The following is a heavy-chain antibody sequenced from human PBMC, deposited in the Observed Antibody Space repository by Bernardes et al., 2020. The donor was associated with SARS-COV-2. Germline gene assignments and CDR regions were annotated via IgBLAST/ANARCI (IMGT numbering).Heavy chain of an antibody. CDR2: ISGSGGST. Sequence: GGSLRLSCAASGFTFSSTAMSWVRQAPGKGLEWVSAISGSGGSTYYADSVKGRFTISRDNPKNTLYLQMNSLRAEDTAIYYCASGPSGTGWSEGDAFHMWGRGTLVTVSS. CDR3: ASGPSGTGWSEGDAFHM. V-gene: IGHV3-23*01. CDR1: GFTFSSTA. D-gene: IGHD1-1*01. J-gene: IGHJ3*02.